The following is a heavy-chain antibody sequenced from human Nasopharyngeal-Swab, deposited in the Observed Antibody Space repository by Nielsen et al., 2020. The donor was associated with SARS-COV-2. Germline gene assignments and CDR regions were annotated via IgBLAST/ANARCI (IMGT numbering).Heavy chain of an antibody. D-gene: IGHD5-12*01. CDR3: ARGVVAVDY. CDR1: GGSISSYY. Sequence: SETLSLTCTVSGGSISSYYWSWIRQPPGKGLEWIGSIYYSGSTYDNPSLKSRVTISVDTSKNQFSLKLSSVTAADTAVYYCARGVVAVDYWGQGTLVTVSS. V-gene: IGHV4-39*07. J-gene: IGHJ4*02. CDR2: IYYSGST.